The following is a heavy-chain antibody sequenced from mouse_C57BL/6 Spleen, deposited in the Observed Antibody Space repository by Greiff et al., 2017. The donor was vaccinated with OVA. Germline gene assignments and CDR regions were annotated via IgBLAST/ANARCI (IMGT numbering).Heavy chain of an antibody. Sequence: DVHLVESGGGLVQPGGSLKLSCAASGFTFSDYYMYWVRQTPEKRLEWVAYISNGGGSTYYPDTVKGRFTISRDNAKNTLYLQMSRLKSEDTAMYYCARREYGSSFDYAMDYWGQGTSVTVSS. CDR3: ARREYGSSFDYAMDY. J-gene: IGHJ4*01. CDR2: ISNGGGST. V-gene: IGHV5-12*01. D-gene: IGHD1-1*01. CDR1: GFTFSDYY.